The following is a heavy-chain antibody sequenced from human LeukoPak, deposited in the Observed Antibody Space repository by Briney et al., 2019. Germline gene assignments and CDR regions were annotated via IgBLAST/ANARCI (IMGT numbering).Heavy chain of an antibody. D-gene: IGHD3-16*01. Sequence: SETLSLTCTISGGSISNYYWSWFRLPPGKGLEWIGYIYYSGTTNYNPSLKSRVTISVDKSKNQFSLKLSSVTAADTAVYYCARPESIAFSPFMITSMEDAFDIWGQGTMVTVSS. CDR3: ARPESIAFSPFMITSMEDAFDI. CDR2: IYYSGTT. V-gene: IGHV4-59*12. CDR1: GGSISNYY. J-gene: IGHJ3*02.